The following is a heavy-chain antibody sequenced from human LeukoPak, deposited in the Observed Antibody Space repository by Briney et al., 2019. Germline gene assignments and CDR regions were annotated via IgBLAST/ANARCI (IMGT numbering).Heavy chain of an antibody. CDR1: GGSTSSYY. D-gene: IGHD6-19*01. CDR3: ARADSYSSGLDAFDI. Sequence: SETLSLTCTVSGGSTSSYYWSWIRQPAGKGLEWIGRIYTSGSTNYNPSLKSRVTMSVDTSKNQFSLKLSSVTAADTAVYYCARADSYSSGLDAFDIWGQGTMVTVSS. CDR2: IYTSGST. J-gene: IGHJ3*02. V-gene: IGHV4-4*07.